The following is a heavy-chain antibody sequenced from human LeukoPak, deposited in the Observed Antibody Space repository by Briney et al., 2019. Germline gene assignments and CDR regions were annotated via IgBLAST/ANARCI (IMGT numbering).Heavy chain of an antibody. CDR2: IYHSGST. J-gene: IGHJ4*02. CDR3: AGGTGYGIYYFDY. V-gene: IGHV4-30-2*01. D-gene: IGHD3-9*01. CDR1: GGSISSGGYS. Sequence: PSETLSLTCAVSGGSISSGGYSWSWIRQPPGKGLEWIGYIYHSGSTYYSPSLKSRVTISVDRSKNQFSLKLSSVTAADTAVYYCAGGTGYGIYYFDYWGQGTLVTVSS.